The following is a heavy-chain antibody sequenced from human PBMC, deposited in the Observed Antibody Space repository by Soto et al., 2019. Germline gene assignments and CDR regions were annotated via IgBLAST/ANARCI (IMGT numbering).Heavy chain of an antibody. CDR1: GFTFSTYG. Sequence: QVQLVESGGGVVQPGTSLRLSCAASGFTFSTYGMHWVRQAPGKGLEYVAGVRYDGRAEYYVDSVRGRFTISCDNYKNMLSLQISRLRAEDTAVYNCARGFFAADYAAQSNHWGQGTPVTVSS. CDR3: ARGFFAADYAAQSNH. V-gene: IGHV3-33*01. CDR2: VRYDGRAE. D-gene: IGHD3-16*01. J-gene: IGHJ5*02.